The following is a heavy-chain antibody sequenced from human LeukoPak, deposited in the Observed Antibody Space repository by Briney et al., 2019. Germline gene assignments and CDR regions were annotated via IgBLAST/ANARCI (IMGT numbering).Heavy chain of an antibody. J-gene: IGHJ3*02. Sequence: GGSLRLSCAASGFTVSSNYMSWVRQAPGKGLVWVSHIHNDGTRTSYMDSVKGRFTISRDNAKNTLSLQMISLRAEDTAVYYCARGAIGSFDIWGQGTVVTVSS. CDR3: ARGAIGSFDI. CDR1: GFTVSSNY. CDR2: IHNDGTRT. V-gene: IGHV3-74*01.